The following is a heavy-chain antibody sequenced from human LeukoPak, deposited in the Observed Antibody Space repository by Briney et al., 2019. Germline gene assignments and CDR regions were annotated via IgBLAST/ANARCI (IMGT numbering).Heavy chain of an antibody. Sequence: GGSLRLSCAASGFTFDDYGMSWVRQAPGKGLEWVSGINWNGGSTGYADSVKGRFTISRDNAKNSLYLQMNSLRAVDTALYYCARDGTFGYYFDYWGQGTLVTVSS. CDR2: INWNGGST. CDR3: ARDGTFGYYFDY. D-gene: IGHD3-16*01. J-gene: IGHJ4*02. V-gene: IGHV3-20*04. CDR1: GFTFDDYG.